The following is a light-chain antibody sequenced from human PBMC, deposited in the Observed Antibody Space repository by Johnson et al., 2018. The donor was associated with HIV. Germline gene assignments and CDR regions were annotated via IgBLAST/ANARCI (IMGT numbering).Light chain of an antibody. CDR2: DNN. V-gene: IGLV1-51*01. Sequence: QFVLTQPPSVSAAPGQKVTISCSGSTSNIGNNYVSWYQQFTGTAPKLVIHDNNKRPSGIPDRFSGSKSGTSATLGITGLQTGDEADYYCGTWDSSLSAGGANYVFGTGNKVTVL. CDR3: GTWDSSLSAGGANYV. CDR1: TSNIGNNY. J-gene: IGLJ1*01.